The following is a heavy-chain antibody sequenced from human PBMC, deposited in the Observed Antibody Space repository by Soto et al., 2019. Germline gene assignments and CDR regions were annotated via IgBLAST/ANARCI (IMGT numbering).Heavy chain of an antibody. CDR1: GFTFSSYA. Sequence: PVGSLRLSCSASGFTFSSYAMHWVRQAPGKGLEWVAVISYDGSNKYYADSVKGRFTISRDNSKNTLYLQMNSLRAEDTAVYYCARSYDSSGYYHFDYWGQGTLVTVSS. V-gene: IGHV3-30-3*01. CDR2: ISYDGSNK. CDR3: ARSYDSSGYYHFDY. J-gene: IGHJ4*02. D-gene: IGHD3-22*01.